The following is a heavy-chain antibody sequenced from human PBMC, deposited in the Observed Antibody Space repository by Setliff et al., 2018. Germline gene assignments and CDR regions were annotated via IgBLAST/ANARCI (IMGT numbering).Heavy chain of an antibody. D-gene: IGHD3-22*01. V-gene: IGHV4-4*07. CDR3: ARGSFPYDNSGFDY. CDR1: GDSISSYF. Sequence: SETLSLTCSVSGDSISSYFWTWIRQPAGKGLEWIGRFYISGTTTYNPSLKSRATMSADTSKNQFSLKLSSVTAADTAVYYCARGSFPYDNSGFDYWGQGTLVTVSS. J-gene: IGHJ4*02. CDR2: FYISGTT.